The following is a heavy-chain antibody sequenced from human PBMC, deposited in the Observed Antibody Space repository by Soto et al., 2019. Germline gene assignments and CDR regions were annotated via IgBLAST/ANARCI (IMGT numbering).Heavy chain of an antibody. V-gene: IGHV3-33*01. CDR1: GFTFSSYG. D-gene: IGHD2-2*01. CDR2: IWYDGSNK. CDR3: ARGRYQLIRVTEGYMDV. J-gene: IGHJ6*03. Sequence: PGGSLRLSCAASGFTFSSYGMHWVRQAPGKGLEWVAVIWYDGSNKYYADSVKGRFTISRDNSKNTLYLQMNSLRAEDTAVYYCARGRYQLIRVTEGYMDVWGKGTTVTVSS.